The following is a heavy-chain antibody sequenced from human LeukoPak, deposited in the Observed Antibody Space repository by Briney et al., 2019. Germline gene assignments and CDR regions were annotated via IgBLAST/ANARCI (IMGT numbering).Heavy chain of an antibody. CDR1: GFTFSSFT. J-gene: IGHJ4*02. CDR2: ISLGNSTM. CDR3: ARSILFDY. Sequence: GGSLRLSCAASGFTFSSFTMNWARQVPGKGLEWISYISLGNSTMFYADSVKGRFTISRDNAKNSLYLQMNSLRDDDTAVYYCARSILFDYWGQGTLVTVSS. V-gene: IGHV3-48*02.